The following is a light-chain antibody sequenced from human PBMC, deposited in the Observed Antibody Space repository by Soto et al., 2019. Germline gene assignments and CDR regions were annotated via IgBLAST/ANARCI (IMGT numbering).Light chain of an antibody. V-gene: IGLV1-44*01. CDR1: SSNIGSNT. CDR2: SNN. J-gene: IGLJ2*01. CDR3: AAWDDSLNVVV. Sequence: QSVLTQPPSASGTPGQRVTISCSGSSSNIGSNTVNRYQQLPGTAPKHLIYSNNQRPSGVPDRFSGSKSGTSASLAISGLKSEDEADYYCAAWDDSLNVVVFGGGTKVTVL.